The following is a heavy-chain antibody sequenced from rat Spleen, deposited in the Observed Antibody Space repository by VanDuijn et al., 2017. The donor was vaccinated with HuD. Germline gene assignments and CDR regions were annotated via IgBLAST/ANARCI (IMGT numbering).Heavy chain of an antibody. V-gene: IGHV2S12*01. CDR2: ISSGGST. CDR3: TRYNSGYYFDY. D-gene: IGHD4-3*01. CDR1: GFSLTSNG. J-gene: IGHJ2*01. Sequence: QVQLKESGPGLVQPSQTLSLTCTVSGFSLTSNGVSWVRQPPGKGLEWIAAISSGGSTYYNSAHKSRLSISRDTSNNQVFLKMNRLQTEDTAIYFCTRYNSGYYFDYWGQGVMVTVSS.